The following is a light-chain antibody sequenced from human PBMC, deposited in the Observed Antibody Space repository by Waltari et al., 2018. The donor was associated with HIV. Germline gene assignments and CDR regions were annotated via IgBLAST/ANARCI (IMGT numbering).Light chain of an antibody. V-gene: IGKV1-39*01. Sequence: DIQMTQSPSSLSASVGDRITITCRARQSISSYLNWYQQKPGKAPKLLIFAASLLHSGVPSRFTASGSGTDFTLSINRLQPEDFATYYCQQNYDTVITFGGGTKVDIK. J-gene: IGKJ4*01. CDR2: AAS. CDR1: QSISSY. CDR3: QQNYDTVIT.